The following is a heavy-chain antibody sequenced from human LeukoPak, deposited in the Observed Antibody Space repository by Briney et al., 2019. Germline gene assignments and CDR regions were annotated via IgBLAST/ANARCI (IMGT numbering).Heavy chain of an antibody. D-gene: IGHD1-1*01. CDR1: GFTFSSYE. CDR2: ISSSGSTI. V-gene: IGHV3-48*03. Sequence: PGGSLRLSCAASGFTFSSYEMNWVRQAPGKGLEWVSYISSSGSTIYYADSVKGRFTISRDNAKNTLYLQMNSLRAEDTAAYYCVRGRQGYHFDYWGQGTLVTVS. J-gene: IGHJ4*02. CDR3: VRGRQGYHFDY.